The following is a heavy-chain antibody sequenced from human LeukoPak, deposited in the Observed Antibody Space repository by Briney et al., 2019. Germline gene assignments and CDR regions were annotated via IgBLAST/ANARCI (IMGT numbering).Heavy chain of an antibody. CDR1: GGSISRGSYY. Sequence: SETLSLTCTVSGGSISRGSYYWSWIRQPAGKGLGWIGRIYTSGSTNYNHSLKSRVTISVDTYKNQFSLKLSSVTAADTAVYYCARMGDYYESKIVWDYWGQGTLVTVSS. CDR2: IYTSGST. D-gene: IGHD3-22*01. CDR3: ARMGDYYESKIVWDY. J-gene: IGHJ4*02. V-gene: IGHV4-61*02.